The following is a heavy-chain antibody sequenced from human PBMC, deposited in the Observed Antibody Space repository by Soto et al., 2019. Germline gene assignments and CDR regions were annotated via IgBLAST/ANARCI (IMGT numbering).Heavy chain of an antibody. V-gene: IGHV3-30*03. J-gene: IGHJ4*02. CDR1: GFTFSHYG. CDR3: ARYSGKYQGPIDY. Sequence: PGVSLRLSCAASGFTFSHYGIHWVRQAPGKGLEWLAVISYDGSNKHYADSVKGRFTVSRDNSKNTLYLQMNSLRAEDTAVYFCARYSGKYQGPIDYWGQGTLLTVSS. D-gene: IGHD5-12*01. CDR2: ISYDGSNK.